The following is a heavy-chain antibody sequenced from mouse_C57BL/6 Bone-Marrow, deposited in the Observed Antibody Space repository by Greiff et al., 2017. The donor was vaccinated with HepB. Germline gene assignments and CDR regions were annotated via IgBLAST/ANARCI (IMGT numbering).Heavy chain of an antibody. D-gene: IGHD2-2*01. V-gene: IGHV1-55*01. Sequence: QVQLQQPGAELVKPGASVKISCKASGYTFTSYWITWVKQRPGQGLEWIGDIYPGSGSTNYNEKFKSKATLTVDTSSSTAYMQLSSLTSEDSAVYYCARCPFGYDDWYFDVWGTGTTVTVSS. CDR1: GYTFTSYW. CDR3: ARCPFGYDDWYFDV. J-gene: IGHJ1*03. CDR2: IYPGSGST.